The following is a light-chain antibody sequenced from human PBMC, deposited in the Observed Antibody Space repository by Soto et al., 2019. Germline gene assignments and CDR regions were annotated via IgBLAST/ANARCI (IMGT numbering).Light chain of an antibody. V-gene: IGKV3D-20*02. CDR3: QHRYSWRVT. CDR1: QSVSSSY. Sequence: EIVLTQSPGTLSLSPGERATLSCRASQSVSSSYLAWYQQKPGQAPRLLIYGASSRATGIPDRFSGSGSGTDFTLTISSLEPEDFAVYYCQHRYSWRVTFGGGTKVEIK. J-gene: IGKJ4*01. CDR2: GAS.